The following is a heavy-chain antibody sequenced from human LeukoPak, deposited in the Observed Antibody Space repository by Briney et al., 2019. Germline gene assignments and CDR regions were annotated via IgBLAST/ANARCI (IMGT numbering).Heavy chain of an antibody. CDR3: ARGEAARPSVWFGP. Sequence: PSETLSLTCAVYGESFSGYYWSWIRQPPGKGLEWIGEINHSGSTNYNPSLKSRVTISVDTSKNQFSLKLTSVTAADTAVYYCARGEAARPSVWFGPWGQGTLVTVSS. D-gene: IGHD6-6*01. CDR1: GESFSGYY. CDR2: INHSGST. J-gene: IGHJ5*02. V-gene: IGHV4-34*01.